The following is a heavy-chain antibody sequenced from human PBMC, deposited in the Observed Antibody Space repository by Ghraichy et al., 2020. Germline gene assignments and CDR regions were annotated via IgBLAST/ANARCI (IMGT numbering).Heavy chain of an antibody. CDR1: GFSFSNYA. J-gene: IGHJ4*02. Sequence: GGSLRLSCATSGFSFSNYAMSWVRQAPGKGLEWVSSSGGGGTYYADSVRGRFTISRDSSTNTLFLQMNSLRAEDTAIYYCANTHTSAYYLLDYWGQGTLVIGSS. CDR2: SSGGGGT. CDR3: ANTHTSAYYLLDY. V-gene: IGHV3-23*01. D-gene: IGHD3-22*01.